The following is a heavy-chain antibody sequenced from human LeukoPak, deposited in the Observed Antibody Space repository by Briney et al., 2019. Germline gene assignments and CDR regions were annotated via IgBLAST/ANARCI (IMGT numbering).Heavy chain of an antibody. Sequence: SETLSLTCTVSGGSISSGDYYWSWIRQPPGKGLEWIGYIYYSGSTYYNPSLRSRVTISVDTSKKQFSLKLNFVTAADTAVYYCARGRVRADAFDIWGQGTMVTVSS. V-gene: IGHV4-30-4*08. CDR2: IYYSGST. CDR1: GGSISSGDYY. D-gene: IGHD3-10*01. J-gene: IGHJ3*02. CDR3: ARGRVRADAFDI.